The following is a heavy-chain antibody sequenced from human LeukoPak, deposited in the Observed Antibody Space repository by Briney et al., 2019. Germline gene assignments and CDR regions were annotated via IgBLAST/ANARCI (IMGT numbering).Heavy chain of an antibody. Sequence: GGSLRLSCAASGFTFGNYWMGWVRQAPGKGLEWVANIEQDGSQKYYVDSVKGRFTISRDNATHSLYLQMNSLRAEDTAVYYCAREGNRRAFDIWGQGTMVTVSS. CDR2: IEQDGSQK. D-gene: IGHD1-14*01. J-gene: IGHJ3*02. V-gene: IGHV3-7*01. CDR3: AREGNRRAFDI. CDR1: GFTFGNYW.